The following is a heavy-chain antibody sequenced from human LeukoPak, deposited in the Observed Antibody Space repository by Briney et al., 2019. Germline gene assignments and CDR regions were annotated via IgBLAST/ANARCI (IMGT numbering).Heavy chain of an antibody. J-gene: IGHJ6*03. CDR2: IYTSGST. D-gene: IGHD1-26*01. V-gene: IGHV4-61*02. CDR1: GGSISSGSYY. Sequence: PSETLSLTCTVSGGSISSGSYYWSWIRQPAGKGLEWIGRIYTSGSTNYNPSLKSRVTISVDTSKNQFSLKLSSVTAADTAVYYCARLNCGSYYNYYYYYMDVWGKGTMVTVSS. CDR3: ARLNCGSYYNYYYYYMDV.